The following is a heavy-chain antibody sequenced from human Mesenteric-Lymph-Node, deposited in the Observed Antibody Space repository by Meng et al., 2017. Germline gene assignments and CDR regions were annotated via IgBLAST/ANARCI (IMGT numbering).Heavy chain of an antibody. J-gene: IGHJ4*02. CDR2: INAGNGNT. Sequence: LGQSGAEVKKPGASVKVSCNASGYIFSSYDINWVRQGTGQGLEWMGWINAGNGNTKYSQKFQGRVTITRDTSASTAYMELSSLRSEDTAVYYCARDPCSGGSCYYKTFDYWGQGTLVTVSS. CDR1: GYIFSSYD. V-gene: IGHV1-3*01. CDR3: ARDPCSGGSCYYKTFDY. D-gene: IGHD2-15*01.